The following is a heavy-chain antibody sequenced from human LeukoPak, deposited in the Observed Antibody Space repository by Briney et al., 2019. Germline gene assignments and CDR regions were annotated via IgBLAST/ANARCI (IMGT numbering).Heavy chain of an antibody. CDR3: VRDPAGGYYNPYFDY. J-gene: IGHJ4*02. V-gene: IGHV3-23*01. CDR1: GFTFSSYA. CDR2: ISGSGGST. D-gene: IGHD3-22*01. Sequence: PGGSLRLSCAASGFTFSSYAMSWVRQAPGKGLEWVSAISGSGGSTYYAHSVKGRFTISRDNSKNTLYLQMNSLRAEDTAVYYCVRDPAGGYYNPYFDYWGQGTLVTVSS.